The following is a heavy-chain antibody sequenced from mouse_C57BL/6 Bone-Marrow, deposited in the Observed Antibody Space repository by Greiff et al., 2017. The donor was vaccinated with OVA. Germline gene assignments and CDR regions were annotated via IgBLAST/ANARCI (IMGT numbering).Heavy chain of an antibody. CDR3: AGWEFAY. D-gene: IGHD4-1*01. J-gene: IGHJ3*01. V-gene: IGHV1-50*01. CDR1: GYTFTSYW. Sequence: QVQLQQPGAELVKPGASVKLSCKASGYTFTSYWIQWVKQRPGQGLEWIGEIDPSGGYTNYNQKFKGKATVTVDTSSSTANMQLSSLTSEDNAVYYWAGWEFAYWGQGTLVTVSA. CDR2: IDPSGGYT.